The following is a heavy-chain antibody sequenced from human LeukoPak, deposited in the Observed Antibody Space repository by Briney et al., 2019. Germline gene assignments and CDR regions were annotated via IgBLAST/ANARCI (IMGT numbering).Heavy chain of an antibody. V-gene: IGHV4-30-4*01. J-gene: IGHJ5*02. CDR2: IYYSGST. CDR3: ARAEYCSSTSCYITSGVFDP. CDR1: GGSIRSSYYY. Sequence: SETLSLTCTVSGGSIRSSYYYWSWIRQPPGKGLEWIGYIYYSGSTYYNPSLKSRVTISVDTSKNQFSLKLSSVTAADTAVYYCARAEYCSSTSCYITSGVFDPWGQGTLVTVSS. D-gene: IGHD2-2*02.